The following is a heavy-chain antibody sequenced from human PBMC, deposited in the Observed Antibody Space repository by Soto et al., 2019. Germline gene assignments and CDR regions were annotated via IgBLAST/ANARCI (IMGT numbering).Heavy chain of an antibody. V-gene: IGHV4-30-4*01. Sequence: PSETLSLTCTVSGGSISSGHYYWSWIRQPPGKGLEWIGHISYSGSTYYNPSLKSRVTISVDTSKNQFSLKLSSVTAADTAVYYCARLRLEELQPRSNWFDPWGQGTLVTVS. CDR2: ISYSGST. CDR1: GGSISSGHYY. D-gene: IGHD3-16*01. CDR3: ARLRLEELQPRSNWFDP. J-gene: IGHJ5*02.